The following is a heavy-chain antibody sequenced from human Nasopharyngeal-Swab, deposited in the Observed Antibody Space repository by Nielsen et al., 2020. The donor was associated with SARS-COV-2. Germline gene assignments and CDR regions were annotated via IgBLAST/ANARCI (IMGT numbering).Heavy chain of an antibody. J-gene: IGHJ5*02. V-gene: IGHV3-30-3*01. CDR3: ASALVWFGEIWFDP. Sequence: GESLKISCAASGFTFSSYAMHWVRQAPGKGLEWVAVISYDGSNKYYADSVKGRFTISRDNSKNTLYPQMNSLRAEDTAVYYCASALVWFGEIWFDPWGQGTLVTVSS. CDR1: GFTFSSYA. D-gene: IGHD3-10*01. CDR2: ISYDGSNK.